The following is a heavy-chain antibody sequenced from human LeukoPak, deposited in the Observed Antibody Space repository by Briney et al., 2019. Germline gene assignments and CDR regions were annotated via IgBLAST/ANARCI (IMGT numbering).Heavy chain of an antibody. J-gene: IGHJ4*02. CDR3: ARDSGILDY. CDR1: GGSISSGSYY. D-gene: IGHD1-14*01. Sequence: SETLSLTCTVSGGSISSGSYYWSWIRQPPGKGLEWIGRIYTSGSTNYNPSLKSRVTISVDTSKNQFSLKLSSVTAADTAVYYCARDSGILDYWGQGTLVTVSS. V-gene: IGHV4-61*02. CDR2: IYTSGST.